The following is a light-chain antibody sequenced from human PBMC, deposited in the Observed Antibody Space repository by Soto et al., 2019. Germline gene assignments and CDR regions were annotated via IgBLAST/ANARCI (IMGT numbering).Light chain of an antibody. V-gene: IGKV3-20*01. CDR2: GAS. Sequence: EIVLTQSPATLSLSPGERATLSCRASQSVTSNYLAWFQQKPGQAPRPLIYGASNRATGIPDRFSGSGSGTDFTLAISRLEPEDFAVYYCQQYGGLPRTFGQGTKVDIK. CDR1: QSVTSNY. J-gene: IGKJ1*01. CDR3: QQYGGLPRT.